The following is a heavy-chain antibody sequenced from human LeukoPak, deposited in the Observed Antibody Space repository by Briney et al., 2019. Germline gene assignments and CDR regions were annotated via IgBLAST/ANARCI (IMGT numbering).Heavy chain of an antibody. CDR3: ARHFSLGYLYSSWSKFDY. CDR2: INHSGST. D-gene: IGHD6-13*01. Sequence: SETLSLTCAVYGGSFGGYYWSWIRQPPGKGLEWIGEINHSGSTNYNPSLKSRVTISVDTSKNQFSLKLSSVTAADTAVYYCARHFSLGYLYSSWSKFDYWGQGTLVTVSS. V-gene: IGHV4-34*01. J-gene: IGHJ4*02. CDR1: GGSFGGYY.